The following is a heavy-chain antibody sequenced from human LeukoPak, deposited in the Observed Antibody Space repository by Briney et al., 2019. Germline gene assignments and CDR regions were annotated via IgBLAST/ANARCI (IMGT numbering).Heavy chain of an antibody. J-gene: IGHJ4*02. D-gene: IGHD2-2*01. V-gene: IGHV3-48*03. Sequence: GGSLRLSCAASGFTFSSYEMNWVRQAPGKGLEWVSYISSSGSTIYYADSVKGRFTISRDNAKNSLYLQMNSLRAEDTAVYYCAREMSRTAFNFDYWGQGTLVTVSS. CDR2: ISSSGSTI. CDR3: AREMSRTAFNFDY. CDR1: GFTFSSYE.